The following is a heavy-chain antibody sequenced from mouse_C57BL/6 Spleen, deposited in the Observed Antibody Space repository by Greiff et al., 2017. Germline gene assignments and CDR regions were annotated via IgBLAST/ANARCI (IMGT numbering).Heavy chain of an antibody. CDR2: IHPSDSDT. CDR1: GYTFTSYW. D-gene: IGHD1-1*01. J-gene: IGHJ2*01. V-gene: IGHV1-74*01. CDR3: AIAPYYCGSSPYYFDY. Sequence: VQLQQPGAELVKPGASVKVSCKASGYTFTSYWMHWVKQRPGQGLEWIGRIHPSDSDTNYNQKFKGKATLTVDKSSSTAYIPLSRLPSADSAVYYCAIAPYYCGSSPYYFDYWGQGTTLPVSS.